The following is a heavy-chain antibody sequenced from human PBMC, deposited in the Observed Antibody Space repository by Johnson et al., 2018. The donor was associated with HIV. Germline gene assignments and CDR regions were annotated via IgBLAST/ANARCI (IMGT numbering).Heavy chain of an antibody. J-gene: IGHJ3*01. V-gene: IGHV3-33*01. Sequence: QVQLVESGGGVVQPGKSLRLSCAASGFTFSSYGMHWVRQAPGKVLEWVAVIWYDGSNKYYADSVKGRFTISRDNSTLYLQMNSLRVEDTAVYYCARGRIATGGMRGGAFDVWGQGTMVTVSS. D-gene: IGHD6-13*01. CDR3: ARGRIATGGMRGGAFDV. CDR1: GFTFSSYG. CDR2: IWYDGSNK.